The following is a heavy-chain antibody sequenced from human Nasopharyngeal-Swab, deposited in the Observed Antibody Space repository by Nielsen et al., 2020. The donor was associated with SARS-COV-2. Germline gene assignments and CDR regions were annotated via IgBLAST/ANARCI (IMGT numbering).Heavy chain of an antibody. CDR3: ATTRGLGPGGWFES. CDR2: ISNNAVST. Sequence: GGSLRLSCSASGFTFSSYAMHWVRQPPGKGPEYLSAISNNAVSTSYADSVRGRFTISRDNAKNSLYLQMSSLRAEDTAVYYCATTRGLGPGGWFESWGQGTLVTVSS. V-gene: IGHV3-64*04. D-gene: IGHD1-1*01. CDR1: GFTFSSYA. J-gene: IGHJ5*01.